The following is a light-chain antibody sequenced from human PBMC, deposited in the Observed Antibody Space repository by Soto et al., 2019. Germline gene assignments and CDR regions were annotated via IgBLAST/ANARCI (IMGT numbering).Light chain of an antibody. V-gene: IGLV1-47*01. Sequence: QSALTQPPSASGTPGQRITISCSGSSSEIGTNYVYWYQQLPGTAPKLLIYRNNQRPSGVPDRFSGSTSGTSASLAISGLRSEDEADYHCAAWDDSLSGFYVFGTGTKVTVL. CDR1: SSEIGTNY. J-gene: IGLJ1*01. CDR3: AAWDDSLSGFYV. CDR2: RNN.